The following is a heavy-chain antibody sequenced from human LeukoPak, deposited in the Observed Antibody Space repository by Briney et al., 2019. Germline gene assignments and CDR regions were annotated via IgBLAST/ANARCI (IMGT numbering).Heavy chain of an antibody. J-gene: IGHJ3*02. D-gene: IGHD1-14*01. CDR3: ARDLGIAGTTHAFDI. CDR2: IYGGGPT. Sequence: GGSLKLSCAASGFTGSRNYMSWVRQAPGRGLECVSVIYGGGPTYYADSVKGRFTISRDTSKNTLYLQMNSLRAEDTAVYFCARDLGIAGTTHAFDIWGQGTMVTVSS. CDR1: GFTGSRNY. V-gene: IGHV3-53*01.